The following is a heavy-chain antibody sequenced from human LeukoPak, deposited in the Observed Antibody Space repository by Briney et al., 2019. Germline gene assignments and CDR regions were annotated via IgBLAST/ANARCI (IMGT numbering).Heavy chain of an antibody. CDR2: ISAYNGNT. J-gene: IGHJ6*03. D-gene: IGHD3-10*02. CDR3: ARVVACSGSYVYYMDV. V-gene: IGHV1-18*01. CDR1: GYTFTSYG. Sequence: ASVKVSCKASGYTFTSYGISWVRQAPGQGLEWMRWISAYNGNTNYAQKLQGRVTMTTDTSTSTAYMELRSLRSDDTAVYYCARVVACSGSYVYYMDVWGKGTTVTVSS.